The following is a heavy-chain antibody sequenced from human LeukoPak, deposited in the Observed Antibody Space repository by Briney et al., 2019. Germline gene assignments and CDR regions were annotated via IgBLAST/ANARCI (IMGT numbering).Heavy chain of an antibody. CDR2: INPNSGGT. J-gene: IGHJ4*02. D-gene: IGHD2-8*01. CDR1: GSTFTNYY. V-gene: IGHV1-2*02. Sequence: ASVNVSFKASGSTFTNYYMEWVRQAPGQGLEWMGWINPNSGGTNYAQKFQGRVTMTRDTSISTAYMELSRLRSDDTAVYYCARVRSYCTNGVCYWDLDYWGQGTLVTVSS. CDR3: ARVRSYCTNGVCYWDLDY.